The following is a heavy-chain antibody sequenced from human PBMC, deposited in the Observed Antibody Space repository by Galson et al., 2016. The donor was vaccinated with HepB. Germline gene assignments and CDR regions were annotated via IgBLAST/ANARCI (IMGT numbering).Heavy chain of an antibody. CDR2: IIPIFRTT. CDR1: GGTFSSYA. J-gene: IGHJ2*01. Sequence: SVKVSCKASGGTFSSYALSWVRQAPGQGLEWMGRIIPIFRTTNYAPSVKSRITINPDTSKNLFSLQLHSVTPEDTAVYYCARGETAPATDWYFDLWGRGTLVTVSS. V-gene: IGHV1-69*06. D-gene: IGHD2-15*01. CDR3: ARGETAPATDWYFDL.